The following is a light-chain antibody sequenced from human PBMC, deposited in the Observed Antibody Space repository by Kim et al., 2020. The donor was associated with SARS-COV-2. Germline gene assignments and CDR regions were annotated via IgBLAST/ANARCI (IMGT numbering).Light chain of an antibody. CDR2: QDS. V-gene: IGLV3-1*01. CDR1: KLGDKY. J-gene: IGLJ2*01. Sequence: VSPGQTASITCSGDKLGDKYACWYQQKPGQSPLLVIYQDSQRPSGIPERFSGSNSGNTATLTISGTQAMDEADYYCQAWDSSTMVFGGGTQLTVL. CDR3: QAWDSSTMV.